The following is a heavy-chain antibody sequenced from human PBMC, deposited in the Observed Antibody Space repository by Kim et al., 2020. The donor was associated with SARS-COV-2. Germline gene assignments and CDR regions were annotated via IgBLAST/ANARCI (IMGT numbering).Heavy chain of an antibody. CDR3: AIIPYCSGGSCYSGHMYGMDV. J-gene: IGHJ6*02. V-gene: IGHV4-4*02. D-gene: IGHD2-15*01. Sequence: SETLSLTCAVSGGSISSSNWWSWVRQPPGKGLEWIGEIYHSGSTNYNPSLKSRVTISVDKSKNQFSLKLSSVTAADTAVYYCAIIPYCSGGSCYSGHMYGMDVWGQGTTVTVSS. CDR2: IYHSGST. CDR1: GGSISSSNW.